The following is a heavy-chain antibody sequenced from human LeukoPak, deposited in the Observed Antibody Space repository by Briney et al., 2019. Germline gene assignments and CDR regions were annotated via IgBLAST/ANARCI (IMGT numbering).Heavy chain of an antibody. V-gene: IGHV3-30*04. CDR3: ARDYSSSFFDY. D-gene: IGHD6-13*01. CDR2: ISFDGSNK. CDR1: GFTFSSYA. J-gene: IGHJ4*02. Sequence: GRSPRLSCAASGFTFSSYAMHWVRQAPGKGLEWVAVISFDGSNKSYADSVKGRFTISRDNCKNTLYLQMNRLRAEDTAVYYCARDYSSSFFDYWGQGTLVSVYS.